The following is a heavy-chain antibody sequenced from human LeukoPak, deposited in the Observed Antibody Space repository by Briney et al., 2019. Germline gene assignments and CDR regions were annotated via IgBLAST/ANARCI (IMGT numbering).Heavy chain of an antibody. V-gene: IGHV4-34*01. Sequence: PSETLSLTCAVYGRSFSGYYWSWIRQPPGKGLEWIGEISHSGSTNYNPSLKSRVTISVDTSKNQFSLKLSSVTAADTAVYYCARARYYDFWSGYYRTWFDPWGQGTLVTVSS. CDR2: ISHSGST. J-gene: IGHJ5*02. D-gene: IGHD3-3*01. CDR3: ARARYYDFWSGYYRTWFDP. CDR1: GRSFSGYY.